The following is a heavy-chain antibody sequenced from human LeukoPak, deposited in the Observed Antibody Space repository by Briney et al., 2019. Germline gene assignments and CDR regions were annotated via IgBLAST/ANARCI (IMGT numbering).Heavy chain of an antibody. CDR1: GYTFTDYY. CDR3: ARVIRIVVVPAAREYNWFDP. CDR2: ISAYNGNT. D-gene: IGHD2-2*01. Sequence: ASVKVSCKASGYTFTDYYIHWVRQAPGQGLEWMGWISAYNGNTNYAQKLQGRVTMTTDTSTSTAYMELRSLRSDDTAVYYCARVIRIVVVPAAREYNWFDPWGQGTLVTVSS. J-gene: IGHJ5*02. V-gene: IGHV1-18*04.